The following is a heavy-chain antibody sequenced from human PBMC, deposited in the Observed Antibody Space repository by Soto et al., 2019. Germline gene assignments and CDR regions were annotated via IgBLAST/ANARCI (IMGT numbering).Heavy chain of an antibody. D-gene: IGHD6-6*01. CDR3: ARGRIAARGFDP. CDR1: GFTFSSYA. Sequence: QVQLVESVGGVVQPWRSLRLSCAASGFTFSSYAMHWVRQAPGKGLEWVAVISYDGSNKYYADSVKGRFTISRHNSKNTLYLQMNSLRAEDTAVYYCARGRIAARGFDPCGQGTLVTVSS. V-gene: IGHV3-30-3*01. CDR2: ISYDGSNK. J-gene: IGHJ5*02.